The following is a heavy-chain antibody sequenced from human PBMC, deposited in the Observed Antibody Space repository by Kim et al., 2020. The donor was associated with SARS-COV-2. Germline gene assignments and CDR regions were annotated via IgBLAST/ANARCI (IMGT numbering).Heavy chain of an antibody. CDR3: ARTLPGYYDSSGYYYLAHDAFDY. J-gene: IGHJ4*02. Sequence: SETLSLTCAVSGGSISSSNWWSWVRKPPGKGLEWIGDIYHSGSINSNPSLKSRVTISVDKSKNQFSLKLSLVTAADTAVYYCARTLPGYYDSSGYYYLAHDAFDYWGQGTLVTVSS. CDR1: GGSISSSNW. D-gene: IGHD3-22*01. CDR2: IYHSGSI. V-gene: IGHV4-4*02.